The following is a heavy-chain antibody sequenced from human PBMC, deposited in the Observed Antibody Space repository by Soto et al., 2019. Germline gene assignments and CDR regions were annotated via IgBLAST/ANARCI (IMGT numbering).Heavy chain of an antibody. V-gene: IGHV4-59*01. D-gene: IGHD7-27*01. J-gene: IGHJ6*02. Sequence: ASQTLSLTCTISGGSIINYYWSWIRQPPGKGLEWIGYIYNSGSTNYNPSLKSRVTISVDTSKSQFSRKLSSVTAADTAVYYGARNWGATNYYYYGMDVWGQGTTVTVSS. CDR1: GGSIINYY. CDR2: IYNSGST. CDR3: ARNWGATNYYYYGMDV.